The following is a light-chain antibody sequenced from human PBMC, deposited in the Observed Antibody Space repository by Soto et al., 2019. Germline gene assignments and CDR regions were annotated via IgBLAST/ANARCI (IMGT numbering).Light chain of an antibody. J-gene: IGKJ1*01. CDR3: QQSGDTPPWT. V-gene: IGKV1-39*01. CDR2: AAS. CDR1: QSIRIY. Sequence: DIQMTQSPSSLSASVGDRVTITCRASQSIRIYLNWYQQKPGKAPELLIFAASSLQSGVPSRFSGSGSGTDFTLTISSLQPDDFATYYCQQSGDTPPWTFGQGTKVEIK.